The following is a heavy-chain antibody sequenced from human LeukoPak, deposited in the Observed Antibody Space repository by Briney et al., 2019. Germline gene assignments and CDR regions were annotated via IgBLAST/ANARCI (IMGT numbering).Heavy chain of an antibody. CDR3: ARDLTIVGARQGHYYYGMDV. D-gene: IGHD1-26*01. CDR1: GFTFSSYG. Sequence: GGSLTLSCAASGFTFSSYGAHCVRQAPGKGREWLAVIWYDGSNKYYADSVKGRFTISRDNSKNTLYLQMNSLRAEDTAVYYCARDLTIVGARQGHYYYGMDVWGQGTTVTVSS. CDR2: IWYDGSNK. J-gene: IGHJ6*02. V-gene: IGHV3-33*01.